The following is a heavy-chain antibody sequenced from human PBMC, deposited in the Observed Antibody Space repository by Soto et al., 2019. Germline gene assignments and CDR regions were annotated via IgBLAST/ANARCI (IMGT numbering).Heavy chain of an antibody. Sequence: QVQLVESGGGVVQPGRSLRLSCAASGFTFSSYGMHWVRQAPGKGLEWVAVIWYDGSNKYYEDSVKGRFTISRDNSKNRVCVRMNGLRVEDTAVYYWARTGVDLDSHYYYGMDVRGRGGTVTVS. D-gene: IGHD2-15*01. V-gene: IGHV3-33*01. CDR3: ARTGVDLDSHYYYGMDV. CDR1: GFTFSSYG. CDR2: IWYDGSNK. J-gene: IGHJ6*02.